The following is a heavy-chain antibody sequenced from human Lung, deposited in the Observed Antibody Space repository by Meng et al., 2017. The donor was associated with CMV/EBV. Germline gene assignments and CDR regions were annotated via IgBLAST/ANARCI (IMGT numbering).Heavy chain of an antibody. D-gene: IGHD3-10*01. J-gene: IGHJ6*02. CDR3: ARDSGGAPYPGMYV. CDR2: IFYTGNA. CDR1: GGSIRSTDYY. Sequence: SETLSLTCTVSGGSIRSTDYYWGWIRQPPGKGLEWIGNIFYTGNAYRNPSLKSRVTISVDTSKNHFSLKMSSVTAADTGVYYCARDSGGAPYPGMYVWGLGTTVTRSS. V-gene: IGHV4-39*07.